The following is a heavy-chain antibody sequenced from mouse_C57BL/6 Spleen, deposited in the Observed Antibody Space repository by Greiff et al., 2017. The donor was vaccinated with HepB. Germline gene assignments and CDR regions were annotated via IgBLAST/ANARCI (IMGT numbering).Heavy chain of an antibody. J-gene: IGHJ4*01. CDR1: GFTFSDFY. CDR2: SRNKANDYTT. D-gene: IGHD4-1*01. Sequence: EVQGVESGGGLVQSGRSLRLSCATSGFTFSDFYMEWVRQAPGKGLEWIAASRNKANDYTTEYSASVKGRFIVSRDTSQSILYLQMNALRAEDTAIYYCARDANWDEAMDYWGQGTSVTVSS. CDR3: ARDANWDEAMDY. V-gene: IGHV7-1*01.